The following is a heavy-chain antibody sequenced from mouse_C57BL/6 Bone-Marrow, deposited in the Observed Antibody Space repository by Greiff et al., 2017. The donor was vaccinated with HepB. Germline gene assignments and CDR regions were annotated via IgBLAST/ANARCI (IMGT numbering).Heavy chain of an antibody. D-gene: IGHD1-1*01. J-gene: IGHJ3*01. Sequence: VMLVESGAELARPGASVKLSCKASGYTFTSYGISWVKQRTGQGLEWIGEIYPRSGNTYYNEKFKGKSTLTADKSSSTAYMELRSLTSEDSAVYFCARSVYYYGSSYWFAYWGQGTLVTVSA. CDR3: ARSVYYYGSSYWFAY. CDR2: IYPRSGNT. V-gene: IGHV1-81*01. CDR1: GYTFTSYG.